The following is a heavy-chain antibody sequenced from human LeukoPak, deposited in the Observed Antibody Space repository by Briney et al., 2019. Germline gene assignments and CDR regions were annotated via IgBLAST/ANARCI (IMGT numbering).Heavy chain of an antibody. Sequence: SGGSLRLSCAASGFTFSSYAMSWVRQAPGKGLEWVSAISGSGGSTYYADSVMGRFTISRDNSKNTLYLQMNSLRAEDTAVYYCAKQEPIYYDSSGYSSFDYWGQGTLVTVSS. CDR1: GFTFSSYA. J-gene: IGHJ4*02. CDR2: ISGSGGST. D-gene: IGHD3-22*01. V-gene: IGHV3-23*01. CDR3: AKQEPIYYDSSGYSSFDY.